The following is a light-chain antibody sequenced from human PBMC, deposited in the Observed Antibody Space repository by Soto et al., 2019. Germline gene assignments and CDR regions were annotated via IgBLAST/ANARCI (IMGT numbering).Light chain of an antibody. CDR3: LQYKFYPFS. CDR2: GAS. Sequence: DIQITQSPSSLSASGGDRVTITCRASQDIGNSLAWLQQKPGKVTKSMIFGASSLQSGVPSKFSGLGSKTVFTINITSLQHEDFSIYSYLQYKFYPFSFGRVNNVDI. J-gene: IGKJ3*01. V-gene: IGKV1-16*02. CDR1: QDIGNS.